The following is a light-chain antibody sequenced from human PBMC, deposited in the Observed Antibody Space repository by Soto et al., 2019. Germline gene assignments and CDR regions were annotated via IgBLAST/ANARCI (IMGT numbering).Light chain of an antibody. CDR1: QSIATT. Sequence: EIVLTQSPDNLSVSPGERATLSCRASQSIATTLAWYQHKPGQAPRVLIYGASTRATDVPPRFSGSGSGTDFTLTISSLQSEDFAVYYCQQRVDWLTFGGGTKLEIK. J-gene: IGKJ4*01. V-gene: IGKV3-15*01. CDR2: GAS. CDR3: QQRVDWLT.